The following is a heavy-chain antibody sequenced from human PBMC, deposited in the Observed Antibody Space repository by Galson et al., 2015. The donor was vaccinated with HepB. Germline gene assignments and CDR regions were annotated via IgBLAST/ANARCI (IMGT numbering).Heavy chain of an antibody. J-gene: IGHJ6*02. CDR1: GGTFSTYT. CDR3: ARDYGSGSYDV. V-gene: IGHV1-69*13. CDR2: IIPLFGTL. Sequence: SVKVSCKASGGTFSTYTITWVRQAPGQGLEWMGGIIPLFGTLNYAQKFQGRVTITADESTRTAYMELSSLRSEDTAVYYCARDYGSGSYDVWGQGTTVTVSS. D-gene: IGHD3-10*01.